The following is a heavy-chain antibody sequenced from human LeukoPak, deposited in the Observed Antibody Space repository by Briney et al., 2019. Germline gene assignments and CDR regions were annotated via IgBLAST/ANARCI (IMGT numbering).Heavy chain of an antibody. CDR1: GFTFNTYA. Sequence: GGSLRLSCAASGFTFNTYAMSWVRQAPGKGLEWVSAISGSGGTTYYAGSVKGRFTISRDNSKNTLYLQMNSLRAEDTAVYYCAKYSRPPSIDYWGQGTLVTVSS. V-gene: IGHV3-23*01. CDR3: AKYSRPPSIDY. CDR2: ISGSGGTT. J-gene: IGHJ4*02. D-gene: IGHD6-13*01.